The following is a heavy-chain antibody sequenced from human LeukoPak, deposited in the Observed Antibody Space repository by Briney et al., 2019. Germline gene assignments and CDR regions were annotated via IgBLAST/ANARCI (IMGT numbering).Heavy chain of an antibody. J-gene: IGHJ5*02. Sequence: GGSLRLSCAASGFIVNSYGMSWIRQVPGKGLEWVSAISGSSGDIFYTDSVKGRFTISRDNSKNTLYLQMNSLRAGDTAVYYCAKDRFGSGSPNWFGPWGQGTLVTVSS. CDR1: GFIVNSYG. CDR2: ISGSSGDI. D-gene: IGHD3-10*01. CDR3: AKDRFGSGSPNWFGP. V-gene: IGHV3-23*01.